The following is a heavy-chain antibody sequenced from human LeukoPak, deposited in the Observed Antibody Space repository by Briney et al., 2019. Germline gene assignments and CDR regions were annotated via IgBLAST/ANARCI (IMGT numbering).Heavy chain of an antibody. CDR2: IYYSGST. D-gene: IGHD1-26*01. CDR1: GGSISSYY. V-gene: IGHV4-59*01. J-gene: IGHJ3*02. Sequence: SETLSLTCTVSGGSISSYYWSWIRQPPGKGLEWIGYIYYSGSTNYNPSLKSRVTISVGTSKNQFSLKLSSVTAADTAVYYCARNEWELLDGGAFDIWGQGTMVTVSS. CDR3: ARNEWELLDGGAFDI.